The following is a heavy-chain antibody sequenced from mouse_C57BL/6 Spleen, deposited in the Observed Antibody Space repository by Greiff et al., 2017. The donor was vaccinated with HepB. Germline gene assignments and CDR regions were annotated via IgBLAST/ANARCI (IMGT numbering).Heavy chain of an antibody. Sequence: EVKLMESGGDLVKPGGSLKLSCAASGFTFSSYGMSWVRQTPDKRLEWVATISSGGSYTYYPDSVKGRFTISRDNAKNTRYLQMSSLKSEDTAMYYCARRPITTVVARYYFDYWGQGTTLTVSS. CDR1: GFTFSSYG. D-gene: IGHD1-1*01. CDR3: ARRPITTVVARYYFDY. J-gene: IGHJ2*01. V-gene: IGHV5-6*02. CDR2: ISSGGSYT.